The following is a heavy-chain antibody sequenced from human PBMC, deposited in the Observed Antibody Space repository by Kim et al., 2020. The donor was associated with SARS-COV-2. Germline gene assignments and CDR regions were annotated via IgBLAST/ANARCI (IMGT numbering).Heavy chain of an antibody. CDR3: AKAWDTANIGRYFDL. CDR2: ISYDGSNK. CDR1: GFTFSSYG. J-gene: IGHJ2*01. Sequence: GGSLRLSCAASGFTFSSYGMHWVRQAPGKGLEWVAVISYDGSNKYYADSVKGRFTISRDNSKNTLYLQMNSLRAEDTAVYYCAKAWDTANIGRYFDLWGRGTLVTVSS. V-gene: IGHV3-30*18. D-gene: IGHD5-18*01.